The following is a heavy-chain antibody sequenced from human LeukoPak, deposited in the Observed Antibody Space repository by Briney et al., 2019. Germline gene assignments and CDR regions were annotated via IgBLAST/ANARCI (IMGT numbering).Heavy chain of an antibody. J-gene: IGHJ6*02. D-gene: IGHD3-10*02. CDR2: IKARTGGGTT. Sequence: GGSVRLSCAASGFTFTNSAMHWVRQAPGQRLVSIGRIKARTGGGTTDYAAPVKRRFTISRDDSKNTLYLQMNSLKTEDTAVYYCTTGVLVRGILYGMDVWGQGTTVTVSS. CDR1: GFTFTNSA. CDR3: TTGVLVRGILYGMDV. V-gene: IGHV3-15*01.